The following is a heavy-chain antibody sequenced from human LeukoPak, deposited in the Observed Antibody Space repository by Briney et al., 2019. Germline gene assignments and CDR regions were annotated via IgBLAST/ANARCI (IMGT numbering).Heavy chain of an antibody. CDR1: RDSIAATSYY. CDR3: ARQIRYTYDPNWFHP. Sequence: SETLSLTCSVSRDSIAATSYYWAWIRQPPGKGLEWIGSIYYGGNINYDPSLQSRVTISIDTSKNQFSLSLTSVTAADTAVYFCARQIRYTYDPNWFHPWGQGTLVTVSS. V-gene: IGHV4-39*01. CDR2: IYYGGNI. D-gene: IGHD5-12*01. J-gene: IGHJ5*02.